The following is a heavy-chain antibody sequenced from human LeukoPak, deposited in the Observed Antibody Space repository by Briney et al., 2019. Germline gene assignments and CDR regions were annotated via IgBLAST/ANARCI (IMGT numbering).Heavy chain of an antibody. CDR3: AKDSGIAAAGFDY. CDR2: ISWNSGSI. Sequence: GRPLRLSCAASGFTFDDYAMHWVRQAPGKGLEWVSGISWNSGSIGYADSVKGRFTISRDNAKNSLYLQMNSLRAEDTALYYCAKDSGIAAAGFDYWGQGTLVTVSS. J-gene: IGHJ4*02. D-gene: IGHD6-13*01. V-gene: IGHV3-9*01. CDR1: GFTFDDYA.